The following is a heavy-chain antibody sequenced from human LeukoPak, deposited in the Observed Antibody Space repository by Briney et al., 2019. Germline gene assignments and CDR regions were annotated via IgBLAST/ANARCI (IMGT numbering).Heavy chain of an antibody. D-gene: IGHD1-26*01. CDR1: GGSISSYY. Sequence: SETLSLTCTVSGGSISSYYWSWIRQPSGKGLEWIGYIYTSGSTNYTPSLKSRVTISVDTSKNQFYLKLSSVTAADTAVYYCARLQGSYFFYYYMDVWGKGTTVTVSS. CDR2: IYTSGST. CDR3: ARLQGSYFFYYYMDV. J-gene: IGHJ6*03. V-gene: IGHV4-4*09.